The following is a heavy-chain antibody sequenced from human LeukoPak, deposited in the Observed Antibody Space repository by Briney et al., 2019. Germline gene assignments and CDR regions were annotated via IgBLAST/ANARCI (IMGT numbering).Heavy chain of an antibody. CDR1: GGSISSYY. V-gene: IGHV4-59*01. CDR3: VTSTVVTPFDY. J-gene: IGHJ4*01. Sequence: SETLSLTCTVSGGSISSYYWSWIRQPPGKGLEWIGYIYYSGSTNYNPSLKSRVTISVDTSKNQFSLKLSSVTAADTAVYYCVTSTVVTPFDYWGQEPWSPSPQ. D-gene: IGHD4-23*01. CDR2: IYYSGST.